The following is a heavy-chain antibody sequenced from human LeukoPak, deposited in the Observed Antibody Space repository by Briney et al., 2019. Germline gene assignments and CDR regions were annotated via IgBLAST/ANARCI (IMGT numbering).Heavy chain of an antibody. CDR1: GGSISSGDYY. CDR3: ARDRTRHYYYGSGSYYNNWFDP. J-gene: IGHJ5*02. CDR2: IYYSGST. V-gene: IGHV4-30-4*01. Sequence: SGTLSHTCTVSGGSISSGDYYWSWIRQPPGKGLEWIGYIYYSGSTYYNPSLKSRVTISVDTSKNQFSLKLSSVTAADTAVYYCARDRTRHYYYGSGSYYNNWFDPWGQGTLVTVSS. D-gene: IGHD3-10*01.